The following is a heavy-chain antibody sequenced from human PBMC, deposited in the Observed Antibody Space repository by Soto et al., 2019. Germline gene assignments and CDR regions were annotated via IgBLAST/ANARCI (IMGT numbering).Heavy chain of an antibody. V-gene: IGHV3-15*07. D-gene: IGHD3-3*02. CDR3: TTDSHFSARLVRFDL. J-gene: IGHJ4*01. CDR2: IKSKMDGGTT. Sequence: PGGSLRLSCAASGFTLSTAWINWVRQAPGNGLEWVGRIKSKMDGGTTDFAAFVQGRFAISRDDSQDTMFLQMNSLKSEDTAVYYCTTDSHFSARLVRFDLWGRGTLVTVSS. CDR1: GFTLSTAW.